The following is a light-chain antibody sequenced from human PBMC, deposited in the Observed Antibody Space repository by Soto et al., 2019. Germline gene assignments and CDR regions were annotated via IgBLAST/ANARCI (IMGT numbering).Light chain of an antibody. CDR3: QQLNSYLFT. V-gene: IGKV1-9*01. J-gene: IGKJ3*01. CDR1: QGISSY. Sequence: IQLTQSPSSLSASVGDRVTITCRASQGISSYLDWYQQKPGKAPKLLIYAASTLQSGVPSRFSGSGSGRDFTLTISSLQPEDFATYYCQQLNSYLFTFGPGTKVDIK. CDR2: AAS.